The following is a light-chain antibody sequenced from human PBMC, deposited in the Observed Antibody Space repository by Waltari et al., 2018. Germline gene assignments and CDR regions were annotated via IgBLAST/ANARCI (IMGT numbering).Light chain of an antibody. Sequence: SYELTQPPSVSVSPGPPARIPCSGDALPKQFVYWYQQKSGQAPRLVMYKDRERPSGIPERFSGSSSGTTVTLTISGVQAEDEADYHCQSGDNSGTNRVLFGGGTKLTVL. J-gene: IGLJ2*01. CDR3: QSGDNSGTNRVL. CDR2: KDR. V-gene: IGLV3-25*03. CDR1: ALPKQF.